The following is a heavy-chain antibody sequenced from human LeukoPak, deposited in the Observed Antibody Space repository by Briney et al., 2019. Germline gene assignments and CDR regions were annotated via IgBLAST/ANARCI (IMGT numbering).Heavy chain of an antibody. CDR3: AKDHGRYSGTSGAFDI. Sequence: GGSLRLSCAASGFTFSSYAMSWVRQAPGKGLEWVSAISGSGGSTYYADSVKGRFTISRDNSKNTLYLQMNSLRAEDTAVYYCAKDHGRYSGTSGAFDIWGQGTMVTVSS. D-gene: IGHD1-26*01. CDR1: GFTFSSYA. CDR2: ISGSGGST. J-gene: IGHJ3*02. V-gene: IGHV3-23*01.